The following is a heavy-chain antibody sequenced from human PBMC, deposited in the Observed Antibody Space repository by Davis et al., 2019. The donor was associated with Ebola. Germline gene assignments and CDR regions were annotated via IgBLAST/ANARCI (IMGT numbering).Heavy chain of an antibody. CDR2: IYPGDSDT. J-gene: IGHJ5*02. Sequence: GESLKISCKGSGYTFTRYWIGWVRQMPGKGLEWMGIIYPGDSDTRYSPSFQGQVTISADKSISTAYLQWSSLKASDTAMYYCARQIVVVVAASKTGRFDPWGQGTLVTVSS. CDR1: GYTFTRYW. CDR3: ARQIVVVVAASKTGRFDP. D-gene: IGHD2-15*01. V-gene: IGHV5-51*01.